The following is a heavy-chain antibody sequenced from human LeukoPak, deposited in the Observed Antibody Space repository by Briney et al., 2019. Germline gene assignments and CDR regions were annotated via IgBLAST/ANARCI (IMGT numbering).Heavy chain of an antibody. J-gene: IGHJ4*02. Sequence: KPSETLSLTCTVSDDSISDYYRRWIRQPPGKGLEWIRYIHNSGTSTYNLSLKSRVTISADTSKNQFSLKLNSMTTADTAVYYCTRETSSRYFDYWGQGTLVTVSS. CDR3: TRETSSRYFDY. V-gene: IGHV4-59*01. CDR2: IHNSGTS. CDR1: DDSISDYY.